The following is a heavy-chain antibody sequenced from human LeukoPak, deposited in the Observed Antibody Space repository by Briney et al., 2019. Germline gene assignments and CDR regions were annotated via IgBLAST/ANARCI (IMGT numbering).Heavy chain of an antibody. Sequence: QTLSLTCAISGDSVSSNSAAWNWIRPSPQRRLQWQARTYYRSKWYNDYAVSVKSRITINPDTSKNQFSLQLNSVTPEDTAVYYCAGRYYDTDAFDIWGQGTMVTVSS. D-gene: IGHD3-22*01. CDR2: TYYRSKWYN. CDR1: GDSVSSNSAA. V-gene: IGHV6-1*01. J-gene: IGHJ3*02. CDR3: AGRYYDTDAFDI.